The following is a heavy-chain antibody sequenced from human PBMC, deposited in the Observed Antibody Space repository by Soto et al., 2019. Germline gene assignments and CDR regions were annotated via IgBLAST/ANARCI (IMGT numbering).Heavy chain of an antibody. V-gene: IGHV1-18*04. D-gene: IGHD3-16*01. J-gene: IGHJ5*02. CDR3: AIPLGGLRGWFEP. CDR2: ISAYNGNT. CDR1: GSPSTSYG. Sequence: KVPSTASGSPSTSYGITWVRQGPGQGLERMGWISAYNGNTNYAQKLQCRVTMTTDTSTSTACMELRSVRSDDTAVYYCAIPLGGLRGWFEPWRQATLVTVAS.